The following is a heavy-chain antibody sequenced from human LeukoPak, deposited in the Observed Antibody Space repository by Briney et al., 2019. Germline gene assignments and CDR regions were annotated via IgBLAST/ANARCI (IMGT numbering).Heavy chain of an antibody. CDR2: ISSSSGTI. D-gene: IGHD6-19*01. CDR3: AGYKQWLPRLQVY. Sequence: PGGSLRLSCAASGFTFSSYSMNWVRQAPGKGLEWVSYISSSSGTIYYADSVKVRFVISRDNAKNSLYLQMNSLRDEDGAVYYCAGYKQWLPRLQVYWGQGTLVTVSS. CDR1: GFTFSSYS. V-gene: IGHV3-48*02. J-gene: IGHJ4*02.